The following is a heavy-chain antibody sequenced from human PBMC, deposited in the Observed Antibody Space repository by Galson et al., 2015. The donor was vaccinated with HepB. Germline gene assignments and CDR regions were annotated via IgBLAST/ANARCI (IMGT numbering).Heavy chain of an antibody. CDR3: ARVYYYDSSGTDGAFDI. J-gene: IGHJ3*02. CDR2: ISSSSSYI. V-gene: IGHV3-21*01. CDR1: GFTFSSYS. D-gene: IGHD3-22*01. Sequence: SLRLSCAASGFTFSSYSMNWVRQAPGKGLEWVSSISSSSSYIYYADSVKGRFTISRDNAKNSLYLQMNSLRAEDTAVYYCARVYYYDSSGTDGAFDIWGQGTMVTVSS.